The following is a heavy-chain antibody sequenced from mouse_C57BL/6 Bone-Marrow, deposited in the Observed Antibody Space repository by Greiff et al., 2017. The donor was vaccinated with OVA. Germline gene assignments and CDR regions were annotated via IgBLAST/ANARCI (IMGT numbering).Heavy chain of an antibody. CDR3: ARYLCSYFDY. Sequence: EVMLVESGGGLVQPGGSLSLSCAASGFTFTDYYMSWVRQPPGKALEWLGFIRNKANGYTTEYSASVKGRFTISRDNSQSTLYLQMNALRAEDSATYYCARYLCSYFDYWGQGTTLTVSS. CDR2: IRNKANGYTT. CDR1: GFTFTDYY. J-gene: IGHJ2*01. V-gene: IGHV7-3*01.